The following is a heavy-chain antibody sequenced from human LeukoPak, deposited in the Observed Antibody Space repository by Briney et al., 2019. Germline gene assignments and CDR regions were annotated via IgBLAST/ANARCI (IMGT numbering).Heavy chain of an antibody. Sequence: GGSLRLSCAASGFTFSSYWMSWVRQARGKGLEWVANIKQDGSEKYYVDSVKGRFTISRDNAKNSLYLQMNSLRAEDTAVYYCAREGYGYPPHYYYYGMDVWGQGTTVTVSS. V-gene: IGHV3-7*01. J-gene: IGHJ6*02. CDR2: IKQDGSEK. CDR3: AREGYGYPPHYYYYGMDV. CDR1: GFTFSSYW. D-gene: IGHD5-18*01.